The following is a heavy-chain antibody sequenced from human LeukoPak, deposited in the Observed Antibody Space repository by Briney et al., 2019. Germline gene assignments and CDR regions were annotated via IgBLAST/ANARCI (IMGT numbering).Heavy chain of an antibody. CDR1: GYTFTSYG. CDR3: ARVADYYDSSGRYFDY. CDR2: ISAYNGNT. D-gene: IGHD3-22*01. Sequence: ASVKVSCKASGYTFTSYGISWVRQAPGQGLEWMGWISAYNGNTNYAQKLQGRVTMTTDTSTSTAYMELRSLRSDDTAVYYCARVADYYDSSGRYFDYWGQETLVTVSS. J-gene: IGHJ4*02. V-gene: IGHV1-18*01.